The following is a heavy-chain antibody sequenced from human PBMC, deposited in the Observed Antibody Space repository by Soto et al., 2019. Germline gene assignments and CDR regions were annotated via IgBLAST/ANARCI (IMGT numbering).Heavy chain of an antibody. CDR2: ISGSGGST. CDR1: GFTFSSYA. V-gene: IGHV3-23*01. CDR3: AKSPKLYCTNGVGYFDY. D-gene: IGHD2-8*01. Sequence: GGSLRLSCAASGFTFSSYAMSWVRQAPGKGLEWVSAISGSGGSTYYADSVKGRFTISRDNSKNTLYLQMNSLRAEYTAVYYCAKSPKLYCTNGVGYFDYWGQGTLVTVSS. J-gene: IGHJ4*02.